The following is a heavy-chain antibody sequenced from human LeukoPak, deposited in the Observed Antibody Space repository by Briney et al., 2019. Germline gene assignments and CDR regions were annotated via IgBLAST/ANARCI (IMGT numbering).Heavy chain of an antibody. Sequence: GSSVKVSCKASGGTFSSYAISWVRQAPGQGLEWMGRIIPILGIANYAQKFQGRVTITADKSTSTAYMELSSLRSEDTAVYYCARADGDYDWFDPWGQGTLVTVSS. D-gene: IGHD4-17*01. CDR1: GGTFSSYA. J-gene: IGHJ5*02. V-gene: IGHV1-69*04. CDR3: ARADGDYDWFDP. CDR2: IIPILGIA.